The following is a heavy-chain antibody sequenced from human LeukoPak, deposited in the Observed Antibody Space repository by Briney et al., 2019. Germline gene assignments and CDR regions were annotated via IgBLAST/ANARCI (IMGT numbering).Heavy chain of an antibody. D-gene: IGHD5-12*01. CDR3: ARDQVYSGYDFFDY. Sequence: GGSLRLSCAASGFTFSSYSMNWVRQAPGKGLGWVSSISSSSSYIYYADSVKGRFTISRDNAKNSLYPQMNSLRAEDTAVYYCARDQVYSGYDFFDYWGQGTLVTVSS. J-gene: IGHJ4*02. CDR1: GFTFSSYS. V-gene: IGHV3-21*01. CDR2: ISSSSSYI.